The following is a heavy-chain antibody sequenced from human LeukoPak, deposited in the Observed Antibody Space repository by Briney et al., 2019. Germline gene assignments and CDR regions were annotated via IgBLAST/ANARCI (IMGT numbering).Heavy chain of an antibody. D-gene: IGHD6-19*01. CDR1: GGSISSSSYY. V-gene: IGHV4-39*01. CDR3: ATTYSGGWNDC. Sequence: SETLSLTCTVSGGSISSSSYYWGWIRQPPGKGLEWIGSIYYSGSTYYNPSLKSRVTTSIDTSKNQFSLKLSSVTTAVTAVYYCATTYSGGWNDCWGQGTLVTVSS. J-gene: IGHJ4*02. CDR2: IYYSGST.